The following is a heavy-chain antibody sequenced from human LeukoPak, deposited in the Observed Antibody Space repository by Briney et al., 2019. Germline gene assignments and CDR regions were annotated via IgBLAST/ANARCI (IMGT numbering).Heavy chain of an antibody. D-gene: IGHD1-26*01. J-gene: IGHJ4*02. CDR3: VRVSGGYDTKYYFDC. V-gene: IGHV4-38-2*01. CDR1: GYSISSGYY. Sequence: PSETLSLTCAVSGYSISSGYYWSWIRQPPGKGLELIGSIHHSGSTYSNSSLKSRVTISVDTSKNQFSLNLNSVAAADTAVYYCVRVSGGYDTKYYFDCWGQGTLVTVSS. CDR2: IHHSGST.